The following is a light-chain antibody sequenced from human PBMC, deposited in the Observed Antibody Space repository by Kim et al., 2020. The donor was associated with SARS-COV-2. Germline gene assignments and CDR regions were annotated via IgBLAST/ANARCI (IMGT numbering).Light chain of an antibody. V-gene: IGLV2-14*03. CDR2: DVS. CDR3: SSYTSSSTWV. CDR1: SGDGGGCEY. Sequence: GQSVTVSGAVTSGDGGGCEYGAWCRQHPGEAAGRVIYDVSDRPSGVSSGFAGWESGSTASLSICGLQAEDGADYYCSSYTSSSTWVFGGGTKLTVL. J-gene: IGLJ3*02.